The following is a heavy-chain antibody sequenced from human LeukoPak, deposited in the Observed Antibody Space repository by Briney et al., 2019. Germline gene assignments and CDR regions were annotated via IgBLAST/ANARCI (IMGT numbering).Heavy chain of an antibody. CDR3: ARNYDY. J-gene: IGHJ4*02. D-gene: IGHD5-24*01. CDR1: GFTFNDYE. CDR2: ISGSGNKF. Sequence: GGSLRLSCAASGFTFNDYEMNWVRQAPGKGLEWVSYISGSGNKFYYADSVKGRVTISRDNAKNSLFLQMDSLRAEDTAVYYCARNYDYWGQGTLVTVSS. V-gene: IGHV3-48*03.